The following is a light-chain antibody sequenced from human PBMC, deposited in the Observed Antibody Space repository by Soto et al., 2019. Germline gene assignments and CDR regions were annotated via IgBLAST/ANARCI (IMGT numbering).Light chain of an antibody. J-gene: IGKJ5*01. V-gene: IGKV1-39*01. CDR1: QTLTPY. Sequence: DIQLTQSPSSLSASVGDRVTITFRASQTLTPYLSWFQQKQGKXXKPMVYGASSLQSGVPSRFSGSGSGTAGTLTISRLKSEDFQTDYCQQRYTTPITFGQGTRLEIK. CDR2: GAS. CDR3: QQRYTTPIT.